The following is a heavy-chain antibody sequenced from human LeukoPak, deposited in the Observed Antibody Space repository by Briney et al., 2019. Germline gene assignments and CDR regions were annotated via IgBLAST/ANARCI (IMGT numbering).Heavy chain of an antibody. J-gene: IGHJ4*02. CDR1: GGSISSYY. D-gene: IGHD3-22*01. CDR2: IYYSGST. CDR3: AGGYYYDSSRFDY. V-gene: IGHV4-59*01. Sequence: PSETLSLTCTVSGGSISSYYWSWIRQPPGKGLEWIGYIYYSGSTNYNPSLKSRVTISVDTSKNQFSLKLSSVTAADTAVYYCAGGYYYDSSRFDYWGQGTLVTVSS.